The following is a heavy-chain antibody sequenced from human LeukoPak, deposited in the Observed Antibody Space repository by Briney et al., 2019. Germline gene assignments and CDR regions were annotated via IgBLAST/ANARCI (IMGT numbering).Heavy chain of an antibody. V-gene: IGHV3-30-3*01. Sequence: PGGSLRLSCAASGFTFSSYAMHWVRQAPGKGLEWVAVISYDGSNKYYADSVKGRFTISRDNSKNTLYLQMNSLRAEDTAVYYCARARIQLWLTDAFDIWGQGTMVTVSS. J-gene: IGHJ3*02. D-gene: IGHD5-18*01. CDR3: ARARIQLWLTDAFDI. CDR2: ISYDGSNK. CDR1: GFTFSSYA.